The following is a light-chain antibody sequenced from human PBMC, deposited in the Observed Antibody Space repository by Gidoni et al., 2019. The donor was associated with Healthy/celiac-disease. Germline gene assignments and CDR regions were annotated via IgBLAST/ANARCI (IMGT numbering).Light chain of an antibody. CDR1: QSVSSY. CDR3: QQRSNWPPT. V-gene: IGKV3-11*01. J-gene: IGKJ5*01. CDR2: DAS. Sequence: DIVLTQSPATLSLSPGERATLSCRASQSVSSYLAWYQPKPGQAPRLLIYDASNRARFSGSGSGTDFTLTSSSLEPEDFAVYYCQQRSNWPPTFGQGTRLEIK.